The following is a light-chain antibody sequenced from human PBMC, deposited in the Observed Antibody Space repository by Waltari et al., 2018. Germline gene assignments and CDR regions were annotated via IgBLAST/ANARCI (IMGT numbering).Light chain of an antibody. CDR1: QSLLHGDGRHF. V-gene: IGKV2-28*01. CDR3: MQARQPPYT. Sequence: DIVMTQSPLSLPVTPGEPASISCRSSQSLLHGDGRHFLDWYLQKTGQSPQLLIYMGSNRAAGVPDRFSGSGSGTYFTLKISRVEAEDVGVYYCMQARQPPYTFGGGTKVEIK. CDR2: MGS. J-gene: IGKJ4*01.